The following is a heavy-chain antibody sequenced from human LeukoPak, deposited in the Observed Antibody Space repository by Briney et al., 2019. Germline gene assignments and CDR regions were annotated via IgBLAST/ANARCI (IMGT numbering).Heavy chain of an antibody. D-gene: IGHD4-11*01. CDR2: IYTSGST. CDR1: GGSISSGSYY. Sequence: SETLSLTCTVSGGSISSGSYYWSWIRQPAGKGLEWIGRIYTSGSTNYNPSLKSRVTISVDTSKNQFSLKLSSVTAADTAVYYCARDAGVTTVYGWFDHWGQGTLVTVSS. V-gene: IGHV4-61*02. J-gene: IGHJ5*02. CDR3: ARDAGVTTVYGWFDH.